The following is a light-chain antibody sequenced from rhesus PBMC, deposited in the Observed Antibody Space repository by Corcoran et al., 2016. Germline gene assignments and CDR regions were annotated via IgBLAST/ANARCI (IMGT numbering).Light chain of an antibody. Sequence: DIQMTQSPSSLSASVGDTVTITCRASQAISSWLAWYQQKPGKAPKLLNYQASSLQSGVPSRVSGSRSGTDFTLTISSLQSEDFWTSYYQQYDSRPWTFGQGTKVEIK. CDR2: QAS. CDR3: QQYDSRPWT. J-gene: IGKJ1*01. CDR1: QAISSW. V-gene: IGKV1-22*01.